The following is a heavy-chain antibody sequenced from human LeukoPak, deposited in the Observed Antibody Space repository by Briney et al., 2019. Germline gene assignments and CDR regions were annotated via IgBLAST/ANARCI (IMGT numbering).Heavy chain of an antibody. CDR2: IYTSGST. D-gene: IGHD1-26*01. J-gene: IGHJ4*02. V-gene: IGHV4-61*02. CDR3: ARGLSYGKPRFDY. Sequence: SQTLSLTCTVSGGSISSGSYYWSWIRQPAGKGLEWIGRIYTSGSTNYNPSLKSRVTISVDTSKNQFSLKLSSVTAADTAVYYCARGLSYGKPRFDYWGQGTLVTVSS. CDR1: GGSISSGSYY.